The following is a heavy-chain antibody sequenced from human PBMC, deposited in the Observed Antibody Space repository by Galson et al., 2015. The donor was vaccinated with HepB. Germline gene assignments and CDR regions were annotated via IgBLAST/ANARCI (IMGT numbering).Heavy chain of an antibody. V-gene: IGHV4-39*01. CDR1: GGSIRTNDYY. CDR2: TFFSGNT. D-gene: IGHD3-16*01. CDR3: ARQGGGGVFFDI. Sequence: ETLSLTCTVFGGSIRTNDYYWGWIRQPPGKGLEWIGSTFFSGNTYYNPSLKSRVTISVDTSKNQFSLDLISEAAADTAVYYCARQGGGGVFFDIWGQGTLVTVSS. J-gene: IGHJ4*02.